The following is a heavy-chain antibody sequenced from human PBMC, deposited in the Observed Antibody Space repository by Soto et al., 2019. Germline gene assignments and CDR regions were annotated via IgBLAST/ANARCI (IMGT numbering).Heavy chain of an antibody. Sequence: GETLKISCKGSGYSFTSYRISWVRQMPGKGLEWRGRIDPSDSYTTYSPSFQGHVTISADKSISTAYLQWSSLKASDTAMYYCARARAAAVAYYYYGMDVWGQGTTVTVSS. J-gene: IGHJ6*02. CDR1: GYSFTSYR. V-gene: IGHV5-10-1*01. CDR2: IDPSDSYT. CDR3: ARARAAAVAYYYYGMDV. D-gene: IGHD6-13*01.